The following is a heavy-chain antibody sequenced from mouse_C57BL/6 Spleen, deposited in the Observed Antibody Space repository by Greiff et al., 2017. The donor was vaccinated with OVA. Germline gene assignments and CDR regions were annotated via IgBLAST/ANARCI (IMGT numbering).Heavy chain of an antibody. D-gene: IGHD4-1*01. V-gene: IGHV1-26*01. CDR3: ANNNWDYFDY. Sequence: EVKLQQSGPELVKPGASVKISCKASGYTFTDYYMNWVKQSHGRSLEWIGDINPNNGGTSYNQKFKGKATLTVDKSSSTAYMELRSLTSEDSAVYYCANNNWDYFDYWGQGTTLTVSS. CDR2: INPNNGGT. CDR1: GYTFTDYY. J-gene: IGHJ2*01.